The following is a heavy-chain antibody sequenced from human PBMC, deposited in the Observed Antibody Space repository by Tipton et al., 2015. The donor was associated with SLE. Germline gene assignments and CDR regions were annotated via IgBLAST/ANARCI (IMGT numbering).Heavy chain of an antibody. CDR2: IHPADSDI. V-gene: IGHV5-51*03. Sequence: QSGAEVKKPGESLKISCKGSGYSFTSYWIVWVRQMPGKGLEWVGNIHPADSDIRNSPSFQGQVTFSADKSINTAYLQWNSLKASDTAMYYCVRLVDPWGRRTLVTVSS. J-gene: IGHJ5*02. CDR3: VRLVDP. CDR1: GYSFTSYW.